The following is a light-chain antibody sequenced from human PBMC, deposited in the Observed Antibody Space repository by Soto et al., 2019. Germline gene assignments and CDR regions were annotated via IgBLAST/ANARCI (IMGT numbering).Light chain of an antibody. J-gene: IGKJ2*01. CDR1: QSISSW. CDR2: KAS. V-gene: IGKV1-5*03. Sequence: DIQMTQSPSTLSASVGDRVTITCRASQSISSWLAWYQQKPGKAPNLLIYKASSLQSGVPSRFSGSVSGTEFTLTISSLQPYDFATYYCQQYNSYPYTFGQGTKLEI. CDR3: QQYNSYPYT.